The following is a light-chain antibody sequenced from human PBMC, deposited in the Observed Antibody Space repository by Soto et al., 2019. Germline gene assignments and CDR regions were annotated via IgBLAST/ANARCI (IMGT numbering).Light chain of an antibody. CDR1: QNVLYSSNNKNY. J-gene: IGKJ2*01. CDR2: WAS. V-gene: IGKV4-1*01. CDR3: QQYYNLPYT. Sequence: DIVMTQSPDSLAVSLGERATINCKSSQNVLYSSNNKNYLAWYQQKPGLPPKLLIYWASTRESGVPDRFSGSGSGTDFTLTITSLQAEDVAVYYCQQYYNLPYTFGQGTKLELK.